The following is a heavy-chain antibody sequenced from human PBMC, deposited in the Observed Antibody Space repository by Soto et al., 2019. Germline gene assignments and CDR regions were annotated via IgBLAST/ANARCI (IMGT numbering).Heavy chain of an antibody. CDR3: ARHARVTYYDFWSGYSHWYFDL. D-gene: IGHD3-3*01. Sequence: QVQLQESGPGLVKPSETLSLTCTVSGGSISSYYWSWIRQPPGKGLEWIGYIYYSGSTNYNPSLKSRVTISVDTSKNQFSLKLSFVTAADTAVYYCARHARVTYYDFWSGYSHWYFDLWGRGTLVTVSS. CDR1: GGSISSYY. J-gene: IGHJ2*01. V-gene: IGHV4-59*08. CDR2: IYYSGST.